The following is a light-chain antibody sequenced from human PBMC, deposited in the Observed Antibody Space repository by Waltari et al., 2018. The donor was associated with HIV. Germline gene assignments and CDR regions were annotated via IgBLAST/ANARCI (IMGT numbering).Light chain of an antibody. CDR2: ANN. V-gene: IGLV1-40*01. CDR3: HSYDSDRGPV. CDR1: SSHIWADYN. Sequence: QSVLPQPPTVSGAPGQRVTISYPVGSSHIWADYNVHWSQQPPGTAPRLLIYANNIRPSGGPDRFSGSKSGTSASLTITGLQAEDDATYYCHSYDSDRGPVFGGGTKLTV. J-gene: IGLJ3*02.